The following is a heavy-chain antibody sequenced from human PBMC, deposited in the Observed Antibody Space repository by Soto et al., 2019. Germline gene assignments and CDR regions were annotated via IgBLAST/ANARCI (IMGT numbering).Heavy chain of an antibody. D-gene: IGHD4-17*01. V-gene: IGHV1-8*02. CDR2: MNPNSGNT. Sequence: ASVKVSCKASGGTFSSYAISWVRQAPGQGLGWMGWMNPNSGNTGYAQKFQGRVTMTRNTSISTAYMELSSLRSEDTAVYYCARGLDYGGNFRESDYWGQGTLVTVSS. CDR1: GGTFSSYA. J-gene: IGHJ4*02. CDR3: ARGLDYGGNFRESDY.